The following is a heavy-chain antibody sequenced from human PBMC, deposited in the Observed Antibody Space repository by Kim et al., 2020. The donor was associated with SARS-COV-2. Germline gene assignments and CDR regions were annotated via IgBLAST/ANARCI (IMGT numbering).Heavy chain of an antibody. J-gene: IGHJ4*02. D-gene: IGHD5-18*01. CDR3: AKGGYSYGFLDY. CDR2: ISWNSGSI. CDR1: GFTFGDYA. Sequence: GGSLRLSCAASGFTFGDYAMHWVRQAPGKGLEWVSGISWNSGSIGYADSVKGRFTISRDNAKNSLYLQMNSLRAEDTALYYCAKGGYSYGFLDYWGQGTLVTVSS. V-gene: IGHV3-9*01.